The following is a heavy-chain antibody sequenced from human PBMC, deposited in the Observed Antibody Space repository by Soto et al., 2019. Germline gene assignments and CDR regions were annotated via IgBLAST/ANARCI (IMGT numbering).Heavy chain of an antibody. D-gene: IGHD3-22*01. CDR1: GYTFTSYA. CDR2: INAGNGNT. Sequence: ASVKVSCKASGYTFTSYAMHWVRQAPGQRLEWMGWINAGNGNTKYSQKFQGRVTITRDTSASTAYMELSSLRSEDTAVYYCARDPESSAYYFFHYWGQGPLVTVPQ. J-gene: IGHJ4*02. CDR3: ARDPESSAYYFFHY. V-gene: IGHV1-3*01.